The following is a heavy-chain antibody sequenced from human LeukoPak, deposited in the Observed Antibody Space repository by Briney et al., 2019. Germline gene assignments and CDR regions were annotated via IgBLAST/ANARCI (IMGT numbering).Heavy chain of an antibody. CDR3: ARYDSSGHHHLGAFDI. J-gene: IGHJ3*02. Sequence: SETLSLTCTVSGDSIGNYYWSWIRQPPGKGLESIGYIHYSGSTKNNPSLQSRVIISLNTSKNQFSLKLSSVTAADAAVYFCARYDSSGHHHLGAFDIWGQGTMVTVSS. V-gene: IGHV4-59*01. CDR1: GDSIGNYY. D-gene: IGHD3-22*01. CDR2: IHYSGST.